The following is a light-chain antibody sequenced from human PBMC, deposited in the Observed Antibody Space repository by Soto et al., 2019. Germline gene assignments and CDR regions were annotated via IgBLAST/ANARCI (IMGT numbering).Light chain of an antibody. Sequence: EIVLTQSPGTLSLSPGERATLYCRASESISRDYLAWYQQRLGQAPRLLIYGASSGATGIPDRFSGSGSGTDFTLTISRLEPEDFAIYYCQQYGGVPYTFGQGTKVDI. CDR2: GAS. CDR3: QQYGGVPYT. J-gene: IGKJ2*01. CDR1: ESISRDY. V-gene: IGKV3-20*01.